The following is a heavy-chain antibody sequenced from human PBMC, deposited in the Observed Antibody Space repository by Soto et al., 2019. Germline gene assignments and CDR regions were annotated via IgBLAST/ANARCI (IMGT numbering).Heavy chain of an antibody. Sequence: SETLSLTCAVYGGSFSGYYWSWIRQPPGKGLEWIGEINHSGSTNYNPSLKSRVTISVDTSKNQFSLKLSSVTAADTAVYYCASAPSIAARLEWFDPWGQGTLVTVSS. CDR3: ASAPSIAARLEWFDP. CDR1: GGSFSGYY. J-gene: IGHJ5*02. D-gene: IGHD6-6*01. CDR2: INHSGST. V-gene: IGHV4-34*01.